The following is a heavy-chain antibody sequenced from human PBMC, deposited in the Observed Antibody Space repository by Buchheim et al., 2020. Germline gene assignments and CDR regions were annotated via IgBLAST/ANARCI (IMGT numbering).Heavy chain of an antibody. D-gene: IGHD3-22*01. J-gene: IGHJ4*02. Sequence: QVQLVESGGGVVQPGRSLRLSCAASGFTFSSYGMHWVRQAPGKGLEWVAVIWYDGSNKYYADSVKGRFTISSDNSKNPLFLQMNSLRAEDTAVYYCARDREYYYDSSGYTDYWGQGTL. V-gene: IGHV3-33*01. CDR3: ARDREYYYDSSGYTDY. CDR2: IWYDGSNK. CDR1: GFTFSSYG.